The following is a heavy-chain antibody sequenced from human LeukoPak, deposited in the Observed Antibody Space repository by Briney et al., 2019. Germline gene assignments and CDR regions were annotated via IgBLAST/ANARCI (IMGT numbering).Heavy chain of an antibody. CDR1: GFSVSSNY. J-gene: IGHJ4*02. V-gene: IGHV3-66*01. CDR2: IYANGDA. Sequence: PGGSLRLSCAASGFSVSSNYMSWVRQALGKGLEWVSVIYANGDAYYADSLQGRFTISRDNSKNTLYLQMNSLRAEDTAVYYCASAYYGDYGNYWGQGTLVTVSS. CDR3: ASAYYGDYGNY. D-gene: IGHD4-17*01.